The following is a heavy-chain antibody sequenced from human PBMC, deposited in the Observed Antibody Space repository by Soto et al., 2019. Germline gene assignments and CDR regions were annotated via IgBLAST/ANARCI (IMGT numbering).Heavy chain of an antibody. CDR2: IIPIFGTA. Sequence: AVKVSCKASGGTFSSYAISWVRQAPGQGLEWMGGIIPIFGTANYAQKFQGRVTITADESTSTAYMELSSLRSEDTVVYYCARYNWNYHYFDYWGQGTLVTVSS. V-gene: IGHV1-69*13. CDR1: GGTFSSYA. J-gene: IGHJ4*02. D-gene: IGHD1-7*01. CDR3: ARYNWNYHYFDY.